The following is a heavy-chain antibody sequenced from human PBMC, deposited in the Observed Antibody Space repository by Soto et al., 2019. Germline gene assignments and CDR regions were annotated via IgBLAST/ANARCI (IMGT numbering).Heavy chain of an antibody. Sequence: PSETLSLTGNVSGGSISSYYWSWIRQPPGKGLEWIGYIYYSGSTNYNPSLKSRVTISVDTSKNQFSLKLSSVTAADTAVYYCARGMGRILYHYAFDIWGQGTMVTVSS. J-gene: IGHJ3*02. CDR3: ARGMGRILYHYAFDI. V-gene: IGHV4-59*01. CDR1: GGSISSYY. D-gene: IGHD2-8*01. CDR2: IYYSGST.